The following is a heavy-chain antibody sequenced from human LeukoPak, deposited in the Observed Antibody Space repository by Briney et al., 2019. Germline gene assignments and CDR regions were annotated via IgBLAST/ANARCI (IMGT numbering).Heavy chain of an antibody. CDR3: ARDYSTGDVDRLDY. V-gene: IGHV3-48*02. D-gene: IGHD2-8*02. Sequence: GGSLRLSCAASGFSFSSFAMNWVRQAPGKGLEWISYIAHTGRTEFYADSVRGRFTVSRDNAKNSLYLQVNSLRDEDTAVYHCARDYSTGDVDRLDYWGQGTLVTVSS. J-gene: IGHJ4*02. CDR1: GFSFSSFA. CDR2: IAHTGRTE.